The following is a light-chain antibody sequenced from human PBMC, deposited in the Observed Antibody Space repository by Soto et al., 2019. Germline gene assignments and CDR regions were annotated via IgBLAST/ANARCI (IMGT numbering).Light chain of an antibody. V-gene: IGLV2-14*01. J-gene: IGLJ1*01. CDR2: EVS. CDR1: SSDVGGYSY. CDR3: SSYTYIHTGV. Sequence: QSALTQPASVSGSPGQSITISCTGTSSDVGGYSYVSWYQQQPGKAPKLMIYEVSNRPSGISNRFSGSKSGNTASLTISGLRAEDEAYYYCSSYTYIHTGVFGTGTKLTVL.